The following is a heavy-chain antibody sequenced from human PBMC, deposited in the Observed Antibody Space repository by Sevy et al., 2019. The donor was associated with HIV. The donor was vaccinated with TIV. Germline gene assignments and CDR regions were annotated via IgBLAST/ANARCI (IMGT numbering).Heavy chain of an antibody. CDR1: GFSFSYYG. D-gene: IGHD1-26*01. CDR2: ISHDGINE. CDR3: ANAYSGSYSHSYLYALDV. J-gene: IGHJ6*02. V-gene: IGHV3-30*18. Sequence: GGSLRLSCIGSGFSFSYYGIHWVRQSPGKGLDRVALISHDGINEYYADYVKGRFTISRDNSKNTVYLEMNSQRNEDTAIYFCANAYSGSYSHSYLYALDVWGQGTTVTVSS.